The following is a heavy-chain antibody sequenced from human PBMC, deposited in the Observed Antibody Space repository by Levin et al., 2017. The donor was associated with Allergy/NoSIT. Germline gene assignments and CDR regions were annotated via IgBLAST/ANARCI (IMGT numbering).Heavy chain of an antibody. CDR3: ARHNSGSYYRYWFFDL. D-gene: IGHD1-26*01. Sequence: LSQTLSLTCAVYGGSFSGYYCSWIRQPPGKGLEWIGEINHSGSTNYNPSLKSRVTISLDTSKNQFSLKLSSVTAADTAVYYCARHNSGSYYRYWFFDLWGRGTLVTVSS. V-gene: IGHV4-34*01. J-gene: IGHJ2*01. CDR2: INHSGST. CDR1: GGSFSGYY.